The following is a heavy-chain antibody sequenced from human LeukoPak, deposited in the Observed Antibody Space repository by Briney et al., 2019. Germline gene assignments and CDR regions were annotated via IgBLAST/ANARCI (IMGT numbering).Heavy chain of an antibody. CDR3: ARNVEGNWFDP. V-gene: IGHV1-2*06. CDR1: GYTFTTYY. Sequence: SSVKVSCKASGYTFTTYYIHWVRQAPGQGLEWMGRINPNSGGTNYAQKFQGRVTMTRDTSISTAYMDLSRLRSDDTAVYYCARNVEGNWFDPWGQGTLVTVSS. D-gene: IGHD5-24*01. J-gene: IGHJ5*02. CDR2: INPNSGGT.